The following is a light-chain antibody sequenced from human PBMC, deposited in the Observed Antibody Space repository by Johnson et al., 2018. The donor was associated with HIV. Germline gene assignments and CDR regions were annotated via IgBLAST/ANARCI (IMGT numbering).Light chain of an antibody. V-gene: IGLV1-51*02. CDR1: SSNIGNNY. CDR3: GTWDSSLSAARV. CDR2: ENN. Sequence: QPVLTQPPSVSAAPGQKVTISCSGSSSNIGNNYVSWYQQLPGTAPKLLIYENNKRPLGIPDRFSGSKSGTSATLGITGLQTGDEADYYCGTWDSSLSAARVFGTGTKVTVL. J-gene: IGLJ1*01.